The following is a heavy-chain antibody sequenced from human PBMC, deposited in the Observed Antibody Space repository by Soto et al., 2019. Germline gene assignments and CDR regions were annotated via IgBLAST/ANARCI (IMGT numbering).Heavy chain of an antibody. CDR2: IWYDGINK. D-gene: IGHD3-3*01. J-gene: IGHJ2*01. CDR1: GFIFSSYG. CDR3: AGDDHDDYSYFDL. V-gene: IGHV3-33*01. Sequence: QVQLVESGGGVVQPGRSLRLSCAASGFIFSSYGMHWVRQAPGKGLEWVAVIWYDGINKHYADSVQGRFTISRDNSKNTLYLQMNSLRAEDTAVYYCAGDDHDDYSYFDLWGRGTLVTVSS.